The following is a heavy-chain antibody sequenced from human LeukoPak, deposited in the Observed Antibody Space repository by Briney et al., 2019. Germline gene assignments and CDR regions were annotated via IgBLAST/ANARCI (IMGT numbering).Heavy chain of an antibody. D-gene: IGHD6-13*01. CDR2: IYPADSDT. CDR1: GYSFTDYW. V-gene: IGHV5-51*01. CDR3: ERGSGPRLIAAADY. J-gene: IGHJ4*02. Sequence: GESLKISCQVSGYSFTDYWIGWVRQMPGKGLESMGIIYPADSDTTYSPSFQGQVTISADKSISTVYLQWSSLKASDTAMYYCERGSGPRLIAAADYWGQGTLVTVSS.